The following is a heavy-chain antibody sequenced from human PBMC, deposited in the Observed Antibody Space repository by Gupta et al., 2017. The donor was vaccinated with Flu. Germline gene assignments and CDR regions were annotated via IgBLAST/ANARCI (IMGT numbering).Heavy chain of an antibody. V-gene: IGHV1-2*06. D-gene: IGHD3-3*01. CDR1: GYY. J-gene: IGHJ1*01. CDR3: ARGPSSYEYWVAYQH. Sequence: GYYIHWVRQAPGQGLEWMGRISPYSGGTNYAQKLQGGVTMTIDTSISTAYMELSRLTSDDTAVYYCARGPSSYEYWVAYQHWGQGTLVTVAS. CDR2: ISPYSGGT.